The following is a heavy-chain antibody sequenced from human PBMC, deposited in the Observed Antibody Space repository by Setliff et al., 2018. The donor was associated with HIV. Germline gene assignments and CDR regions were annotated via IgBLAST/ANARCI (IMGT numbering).Heavy chain of an antibody. D-gene: IGHD6-6*01. CDR1: GASINSGSYY. J-gene: IGHJ3*02. Sequence: SETLSLTCSVSGASINSGSYYWNWIRQPPGKGLEWIGEINHSGTTNYNPSLKSRATISVDTSKNQFSLQLRSVTASDMAVYYCARGYEGSSPGGALDIWGQGTMVTVSS. V-gene: IGHV4-39*01. CDR2: INHSGTT. CDR3: ARGYEGSSPGGALDI.